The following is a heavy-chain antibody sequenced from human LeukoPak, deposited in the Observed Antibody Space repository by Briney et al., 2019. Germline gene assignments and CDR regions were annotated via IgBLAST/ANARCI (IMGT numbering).Heavy chain of an antibody. Sequence: ASVKVSCKASGYTFTSYGISWVRQAPGQGLEWMGWISAYNGSTNYAQKLQGRVTMTTDTSTSTAYMELRSLRSDDTAVYYCARADSSGYSVSWYFDYWGQGTLVTVSS. J-gene: IGHJ4*02. V-gene: IGHV1-18*01. D-gene: IGHD3-22*01. CDR2: ISAYNGST. CDR3: ARADSSGYSVSWYFDY. CDR1: GYTFTSYG.